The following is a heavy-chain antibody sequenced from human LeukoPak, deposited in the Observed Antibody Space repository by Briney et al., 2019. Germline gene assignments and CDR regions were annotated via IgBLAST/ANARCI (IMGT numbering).Heavy chain of an antibody. Sequence: GGSLRLSCAASGFTFSSYAMSWVRQAPGKGLEWVSSISSSSSYIYYADSVKGRFTISRDNAKNSLYLQMNSLRAEDTAVYYCARGSSSSWYNYYYMDVWGKGTTVTISS. CDR3: ARGSSSSWYNYYYMDV. D-gene: IGHD6-13*01. J-gene: IGHJ6*03. V-gene: IGHV3-21*01. CDR2: ISSSSSYI. CDR1: GFTFSSYA.